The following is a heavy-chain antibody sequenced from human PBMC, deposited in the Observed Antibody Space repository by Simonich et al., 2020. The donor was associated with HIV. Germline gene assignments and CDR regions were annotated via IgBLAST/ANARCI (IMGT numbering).Heavy chain of an antibody. CDR2: ISSSSSYI. Sequence: EVQLVESGGGLVKPGGSLRLSCAASGFTFSSYSMNWVRQAPGKGLEWVSSISSSSSYIDYADSVKGRFTISRDNAKNSLYLQRNSLRAEDTAVYYCARDGRKGSSTSCSDYWGQGTLVTVSS. CDR3: ARDGRKGSSTSCSDY. CDR1: GFTFSSYS. V-gene: IGHV3-21*01. J-gene: IGHJ4*02. D-gene: IGHD2-2*01.